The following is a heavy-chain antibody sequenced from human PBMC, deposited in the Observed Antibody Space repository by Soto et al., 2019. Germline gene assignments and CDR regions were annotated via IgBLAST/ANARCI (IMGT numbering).Heavy chain of an antibody. Sequence: GGSLRLSCAASGFTFSDNYMTWIRQAPGRGLEWVAYISDSGNIIYYADSVQGRFTVSRDNAKNSLYLQMNSLSAEDKAVYYYARRTRGAGWFDPWGQGTLVTVSS. V-gene: IGHV3-11*01. CDR2: ISDSGNII. CDR3: ARRTRGAGWFDP. J-gene: IGHJ5*02. D-gene: IGHD6-19*01. CDR1: GFTFSDNY.